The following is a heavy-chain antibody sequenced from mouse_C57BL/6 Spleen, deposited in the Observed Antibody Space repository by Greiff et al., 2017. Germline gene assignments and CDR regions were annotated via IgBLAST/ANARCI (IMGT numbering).Heavy chain of an antibody. J-gene: IGHJ1*03. D-gene: IGHD2-3*01. CDR2: ISSGSSTI. CDR1: GFTFSDYG. CDR3: ARTDGYFYWYFDV. Sequence: EVKLVESGGGLVKPGGSLKLSCAASGFTFSDYGMHWVRQAPEKGLEWVAYISSGSSTIYYADTVKGRFTISRDNATNTLFLQMTSLRSEDTAMYDCARTDGYFYWYFDVWGTGTTVTVSS. V-gene: IGHV5-17*01.